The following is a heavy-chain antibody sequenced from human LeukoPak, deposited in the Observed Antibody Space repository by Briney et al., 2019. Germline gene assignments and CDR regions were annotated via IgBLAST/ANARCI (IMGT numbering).Heavy chain of an antibody. CDR3: ARVRIDSNYAYYYYYMDV. J-gene: IGHJ6*03. CDR2: IIPIFGTA. V-gene: IGHV1-69*05. Sequence: GASVKVSCKASGGTFSSYAISWVRQAPGQGLEWMGGIIPIFGTANYAQKFQGRVTITTDESTSTAYMELSSLRSEDTAVYYCARVRIDSNYAYYYYYMDVWGKGTTVTVSS. D-gene: IGHD4-11*01. CDR1: GGTFSSYA.